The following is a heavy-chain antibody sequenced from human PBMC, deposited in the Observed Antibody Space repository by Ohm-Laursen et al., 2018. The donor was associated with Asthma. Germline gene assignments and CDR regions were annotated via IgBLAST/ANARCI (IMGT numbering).Heavy chain of an antibody. V-gene: IGHV4-39*07. J-gene: IGHJ4*02. D-gene: IGHD5-24*01. CDR3: ARGHGYNLY. CDR2: ISYSGTP. Sequence: SETLSLTCTVSGDPISDTYTWGWVRQPPGKGLEYIGTISYSGTPYDNPSLESRVTISIDTSTNQFSLKLSSVTAADTAVYYCARGHGYNLYWGQGTLVTVSS. CDR1: GDPISDTYT.